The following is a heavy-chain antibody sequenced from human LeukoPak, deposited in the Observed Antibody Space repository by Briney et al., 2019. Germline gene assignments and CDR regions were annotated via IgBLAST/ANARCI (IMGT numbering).Heavy chain of an antibody. V-gene: IGHV3-33*01. CDR2: IWYGGSNK. CDR1: GFTFSSYG. CDR3: ARDWDSSLDY. D-gene: IGHD6-13*01. J-gene: IGHJ4*02. Sequence: GRCLRLSCAASGFTFSSYGMHWVRQAPGKGLEWVAVIWYGGSNKYYADSVKGRFTISRDNSKNTLYLQMNSLRAEDTAVYYCARDWDSSLDYWGQGTLVTVSS.